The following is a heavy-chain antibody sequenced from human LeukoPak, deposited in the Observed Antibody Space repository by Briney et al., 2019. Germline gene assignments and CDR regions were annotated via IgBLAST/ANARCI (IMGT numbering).Heavy chain of an antibody. V-gene: IGHV3-30*18. CDR1: GFTLSSYV. CDR2: ISYDGSST. CDR3: AKRRRYYYDSSGYPGYYFDY. D-gene: IGHD3-22*01. J-gene: IGHJ4*02. Sequence: PGRSLRLSCAASGFTLSSYVMHWVRQAPGKGLEWLAVISYDGSSTYYADSVKGRFTISRDNSKNTLYLQMNSLRAEDTAVYYCAKRRRYYYDSSGYPGYYFDYWGQGTLVTVSS.